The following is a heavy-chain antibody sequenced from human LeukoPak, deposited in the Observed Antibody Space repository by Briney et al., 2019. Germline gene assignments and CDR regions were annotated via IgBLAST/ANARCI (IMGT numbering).Heavy chain of an antibody. CDR1: GFPFRTYW. CDR3: ARVRDDYTYFDC. CDR2: INSDGSRA. V-gene: IGHV3-74*01. D-gene: IGHD4-11*01. Sequence: GGSLRLSCEPPGFPFRTYWTTWVPQAPGKGRMWSSRINSDGSRATYADSVRGRFTISRDNAKSTLYLQMNSLRAEDTAVYYCARVRDDYTYFDCWGQGTLVTVSS. J-gene: IGHJ4*02.